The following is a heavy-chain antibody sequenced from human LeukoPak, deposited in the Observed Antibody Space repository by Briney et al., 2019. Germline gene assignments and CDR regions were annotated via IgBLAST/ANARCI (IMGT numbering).Heavy chain of an antibody. V-gene: IGHV3-53*01. CDR2: IYNDGST. Sequence: GGSLRLSCAISGFSVSSKYMSWVRQPPGKGPEWVSVIYNDGSTYYADSVKGRFTISRDNSKNTLLLQMNSLRAEDTAIYYCARSGGVITVAPFDCWGQGSLVTVS. D-gene: IGHD4-23*01. CDR1: GFSVSSKY. CDR3: ARSGGVITVAPFDC. J-gene: IGHJ4*02.